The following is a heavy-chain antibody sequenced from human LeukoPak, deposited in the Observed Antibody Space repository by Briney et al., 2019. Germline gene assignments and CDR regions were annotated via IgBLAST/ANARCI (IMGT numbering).Heavy chain of an antibody. V-gene: IGHV3-23*01. J-gene: IGHJ6*02. CDR1: GFTFSIYS. CDR2: ISGSGGST. D-gene: IGHD1-14*01. CDR3: PPLPTGRNYYGMDV. Sequence: GGSLRLSCAASGFTFSIYSMNWVREAPGKGREWVSAISGSGGSTYYADSVKGRFTISRDNSKNTLYLQMNRLRAEDTAVYYCPPLPTGRNYYGMDVWGQGTTVTVSS.